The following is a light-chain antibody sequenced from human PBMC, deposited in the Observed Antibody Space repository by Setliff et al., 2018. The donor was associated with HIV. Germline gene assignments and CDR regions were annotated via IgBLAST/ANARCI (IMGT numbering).Light chain of an antibody. Sequence: SALTQPASVSGSPGQSITISCTGTSSDVGGYNYVSWYQQHPSNAPKLMIYDVNNRPSGVSTRFSGSKSANTASLTISGLQAEDESDYYCSSYTSSNSWVFGGGTKVTVL. J-gene: IGLJ3*02. V-gene: IGLV2-14*03. CDR3: SSYTSSNSWV. CDR2: DVN. CDR1: SSDVGGYNY.